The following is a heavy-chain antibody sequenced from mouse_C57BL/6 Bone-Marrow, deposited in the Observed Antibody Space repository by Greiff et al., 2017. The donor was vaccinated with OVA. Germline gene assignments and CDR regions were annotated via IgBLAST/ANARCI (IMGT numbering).Heavy chain of an antibody. V-gene: IGHV1-9*01. CDR2: ILPGSGST. D-gene: IGHD2-1*01. J-gene: IGHJ3*01. CDR1: GYTFTGYW. Sequence: QVQLQQSGAELMKPGASVKLSCKASGYTFTGYWIEWVKQRPGHGLEWIGEILPGSGSTNYNEKFKGKATFTADTSSNTAYMQLSSLTTEDSAVYDRARYGNYVPWFAYWGQGTLVTVSA. CDR3: ARYGNYVPWFAY.